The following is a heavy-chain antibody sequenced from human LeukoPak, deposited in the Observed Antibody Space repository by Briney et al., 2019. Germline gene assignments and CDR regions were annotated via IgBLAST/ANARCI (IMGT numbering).Heavy chain of an antibody. D-gene: IGHD6-13*01. Sequence: ASVKVSCKASGYTFTSSYLHWVRQAPGQGLEWMGMISPSGASTTYAQKFQGRVTMTRDTSTSTVYMELSSLRSEDTAVYYCARGGSRSPRDAFDIWGQGTMVTVSS. J-gene: IGHJ3*02. CDR3: ARGGSRSPRDAFDI. CDR2: ISPSGAST. CDR1: GYTFTSSY. V-gene: IGHV1-46*01.